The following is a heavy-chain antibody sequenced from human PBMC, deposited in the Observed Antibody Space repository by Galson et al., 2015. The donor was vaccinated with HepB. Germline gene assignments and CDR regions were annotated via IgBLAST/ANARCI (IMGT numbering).Heavy chain of an antibody. CDR2: ISGSGGSK. V-gene: IGHV3-23*01. J-gene: IGHJ4*02. CDR3: AKDHAKLPTASLDY. CDR1: GFTFSSYA. Sequence: LRLSCAASGFTFSSYAMSWVRQAPGKGLEWVSAISGSGGSKYYADSVKGRFTISRDNSKNTLYLQMNSLRAEDTAVYYCAKDHAKLPTASLDYWGQGTLVTVSS.